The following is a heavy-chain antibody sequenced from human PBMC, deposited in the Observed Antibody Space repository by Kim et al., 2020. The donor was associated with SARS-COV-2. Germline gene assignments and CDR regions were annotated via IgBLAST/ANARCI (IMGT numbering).Heavy chain of an antibody. Sequence: YVDSVKGRFTISRDNAKNSLYLQMNSLRAEDTAVYYCARGGYGSGSYIGYWGQGTLVTVSS. J-gene: IGHJ4*02. D-gene: IGHD3-10*01. V-gene: IGHV3-7*01. CDR3: ARGGYGSGSYIGY.